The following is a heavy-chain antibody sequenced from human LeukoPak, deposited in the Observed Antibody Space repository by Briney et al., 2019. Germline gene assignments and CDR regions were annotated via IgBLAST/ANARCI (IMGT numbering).Heavy chain of an antibody. CDR3: ARDQRRNSPFDDFWSGSDY. V-gene: IGHV3-30-3*01. J-gene: IGHJ4*02. Sequence: GRSLRLSCAASGFTFSSYAMHWVRQAPGKGLEWVAVISYDGSNKYYADSVKGRFTISRDNSKNTLYLQMNSLRAEDTAVYYCARDQRRNSPFDDFWSGSDYWGQGTLVTVSS. CDR1: GFTFSSYA. CDR2: ISYDGSNK. D-gene: IGHD3-3*01.